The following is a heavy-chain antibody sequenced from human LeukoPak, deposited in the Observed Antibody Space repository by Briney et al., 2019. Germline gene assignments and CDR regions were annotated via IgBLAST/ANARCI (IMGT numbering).Heavy chain of an antibody. V-gene: IGHV3-64*01. CDR2: ISSNGGST. Sequence: PGGSLRLSCAASGFTFSSYAMHWVRQAPGKGLEYVSAISSNGGSTYYANSVKGRFTISRDNSKNTLYLQMNSLRAGDTAVYYCARDSGGSYRAFDYWGQGTLVTVSS. CDR1: GFTFSSYA. J-gene: IGHJ4*02. D-gene: IGHD1-26*01. CDR3: ARDSGGSYRAFDY.